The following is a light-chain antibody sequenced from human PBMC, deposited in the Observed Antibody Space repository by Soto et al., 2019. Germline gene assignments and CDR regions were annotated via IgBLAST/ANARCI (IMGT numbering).Light chain of an antibody. V-gene: IGKV1-9*01. CDR1: QGISSY. CDR2: GVS. Sequence: DIQLTQSPSFLSASVGDRVNITCRASQGISSYLVWYQQKPGKAPKLLIYGVSTLESGVPSRFGGSGSGTEFTLTISSLQPEDIATYYCQQLTSYPRTFGPGTKVDIK. CDR3: QQLTSYPRT. J-gene: IGKJ3*01.